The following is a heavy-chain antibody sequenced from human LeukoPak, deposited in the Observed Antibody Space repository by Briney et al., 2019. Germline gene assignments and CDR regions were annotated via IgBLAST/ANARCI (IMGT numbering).Heavy chain of an antibody. D-gene: IGHD2-15*01. Sequence: ASVKVSCKASGGTFSSYAISWVRQAPGQGLEWMGRIIPILGIANYAQKFQGRVTITADKSTSTAYMELSSLRSEDTAVYYCARVSVAATPFDYWGQGTLVTVSS. CDR2: IIPILGIA. CDR3: ARVSVAATPFDY. J-gene: IGHJ4*02. CDR1: GGTFSSYA. V-gene: IGHV1-69*04.